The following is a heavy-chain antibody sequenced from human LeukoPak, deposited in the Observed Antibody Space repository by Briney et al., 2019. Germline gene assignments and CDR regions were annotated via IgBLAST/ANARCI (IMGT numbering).Heavy chain of an antibody. CDR2: ISWNSGSI. D-gene: IGHD6-19*01. CDR3: LAVAGLSFDY. Sequence: PGGSLRLSCAASGFTFDDYAMHWVRQAPGKGLEWVSGISWNSGSIGYADSVKGRFTISRDNAKNSLYLQMNSLRAEDTALYYCLAVAGLSFDYWGQGTLVTVSS. V-gene: IGHV3-9*01. CDR1: GFTFDDYA. J-gene: IGHJ4*02.